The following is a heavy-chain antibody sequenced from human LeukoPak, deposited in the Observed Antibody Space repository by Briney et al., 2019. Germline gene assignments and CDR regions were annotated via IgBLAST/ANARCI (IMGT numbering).Heavy chain of an antibody. CDR1: GDSISRYY. CDR3: ARANVLRYFDWFPGGMDV. D-gene: IGHD3-9*01. Sequence: SESLSLTCNVSGDSISRYYRSWVRQPPGKGLEWIGYIYSSGSTNYNTFLKSRVTISVDTSKNQCSLKLSSVTAADTAVYYCARANVLRYFDWFPGGMDVWGQGTTVTVSS. V-gene: IGHV4-59*01. CDR2: IYSSGST. J-gene: IGHJ6*02.